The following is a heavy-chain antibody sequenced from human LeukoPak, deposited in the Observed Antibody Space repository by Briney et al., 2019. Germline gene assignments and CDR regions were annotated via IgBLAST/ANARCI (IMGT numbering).Heavy chain of an antibody. Sequence: GGSLRLSCAASGFTVSSNYMNWVRQAPGKGLEWVSVIYSGGSTYYADSVKGRFTISRDNSKNTLYLQMNSLRAEDTAVYYCAVKYYYDSSGYFDFDYWGQGTLVTVSS. CDR3: AVKYYYDSSGYFDFDY. D-gene: IGHD3-22*01. CDR2: IYSGGST. J-gene: IGHJ4*02. V-gene: IGHV3-53*01. CDR1: GFTVSSNY.